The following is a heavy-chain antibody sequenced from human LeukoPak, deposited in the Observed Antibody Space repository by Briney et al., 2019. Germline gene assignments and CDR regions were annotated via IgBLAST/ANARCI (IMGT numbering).Heavy chain of an antibody. V-gene: IGHV6-1*01. CDR2: TYYRSKWYN. D-gene: IGHD6-19*01. CDR3: ARLSSGAGGDFDC. Sequence: SQTLSLTCAISGDSVSSNSAAWNWVRQSPSRGLEWLGRTYYRSKWYNNYALSVKSRITIKPDTSKNQFSLQLNSVTPEDTAVYYCARLSSGAGGDFDCWGQGTLLTVSS. CDR1: GDSVSSNSAA. J-gene: IGHJ4*02.